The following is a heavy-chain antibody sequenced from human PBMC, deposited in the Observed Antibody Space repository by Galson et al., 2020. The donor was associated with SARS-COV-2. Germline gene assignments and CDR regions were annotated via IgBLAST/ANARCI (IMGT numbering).Heavy chain of an antibody. J-gene: IGHJ5*02. CDR3: ARATYLYSGSYRRMYNWFDP. Sequence: ASVKVSCKASGYTFTSYAMHWVRQAPGQRLEWMGWINAGNGNTKYSQKFQGRVTITRDTSASTAYMELSSLRSEDTAVYYCARATYLYSGSYRRMYNWFDPWGQGTLVTVSS. D-gene: IGHD1-26*01. CDR2: INAGNGNT. V-gene: IGHV1-3*01. CDR1: GYTFTSYA.